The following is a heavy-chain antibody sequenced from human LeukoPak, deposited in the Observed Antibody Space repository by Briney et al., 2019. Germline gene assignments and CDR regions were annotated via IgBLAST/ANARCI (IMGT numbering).Heavy chain of an antibody. CDR1: GFTFSSYS. Sequence: GGSLRLSCAASGFTFSSYSMNWVRQAPGKGLEWVSSISSSSSYIYYADSVKGRFTISRDNSKNMVHLQMNSLRPEDTAVYYCARVQSSTGWQPVNYWGQGTLVSVSS. CDR3: ARVQSSTGWQPVNY. V-gene: IGHV3-21*06. J-gene: IGHJ4*02. CDR2: ISSSSSYI. D-gene: IGHD6-19*01.